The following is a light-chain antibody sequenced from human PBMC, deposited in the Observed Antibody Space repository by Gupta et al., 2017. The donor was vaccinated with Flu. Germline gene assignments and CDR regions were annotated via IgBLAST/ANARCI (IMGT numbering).Light chain of an antibody. CDR3: HSQANCSPRGV. CDR1: ALAKQF. CDR2: KDT. Sequence: SFVLTQPLALSVSPGQTARITCSGDALAKQFADWYQEKPGQAPLWVIDKDTERSSGIAERVTCSSSGTKVASTLTGVQTENQAIDDCHSQANCSPRGVFGGGTKITVL. V-gene: IGLV3-25*02. J-gene: IGLJ1*01.